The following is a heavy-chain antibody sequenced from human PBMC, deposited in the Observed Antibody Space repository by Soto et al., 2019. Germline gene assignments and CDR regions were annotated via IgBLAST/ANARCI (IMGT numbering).Heavy chain of an antibody. Sequence: SETLSLTCTVSGGSISSGGYYWSWIRQHPGKGLEWIGYIYYSGSTYYNPSLKSRVTISVDTSKNQFSLKLSSVTAADTAVYYCARGGGYCSGGSCYGRWVDWFDPWGQGTLVTVSS. CDR1: GGSISSGGYY. D-gene: IGHD2-15*01. CDR2: IYYSGST. J-gene: IGHJ5*02. CDR3: ARGGGYCSGGSCYGRWVDWFDP. V-gene: IGHV4-31*03.